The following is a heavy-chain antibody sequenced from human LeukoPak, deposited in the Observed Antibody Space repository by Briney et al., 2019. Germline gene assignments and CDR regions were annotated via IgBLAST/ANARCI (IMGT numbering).Heavy chain of an antibody. CDR2: INPNSGGT. D-gene: IGHD2-2*03. Sequence: ASVKVSCKASGYTFTGYYMHWVRQAPRQGLEWMGWINPNSGGTNYAQKFQGRVAMTRDTSISTAYMELSRLRSDDTAVYYCAKSGGYCSSTSCPYYYYYGMDVWGQGTTVTVSS. J-gene: IGHJ6*02. CDR1: GYTFTGYY. CDR3: AKSGGYCSSTSCPYYYYYGMDV. V-gene: IGHV1-2*02.